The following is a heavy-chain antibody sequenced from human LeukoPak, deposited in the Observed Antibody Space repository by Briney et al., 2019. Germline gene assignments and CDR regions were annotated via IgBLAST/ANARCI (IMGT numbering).Heavy chain of an antibody. CDR1: GGSISSSSYY. D-gene: IGHD2-21*01. J-gene: IGHJ4*02. V-gene: IGHV4-39*07. Sequence: PSGTLSLTCTVSGGSISSSSYYWGWIRQPPGKGLEWIGSIYYSGSTYYNPSLKSRVTISVDTSKNQFSLKLSSVTAADTAVYYCARESWAYSPFDSWGQGILVTVSP. CDR2: IYYSGST. CDR3: ARESWAYSPFDS.